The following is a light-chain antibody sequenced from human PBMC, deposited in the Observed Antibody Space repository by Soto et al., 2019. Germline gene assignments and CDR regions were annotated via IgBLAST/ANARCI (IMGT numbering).Light chain of an antibody. V-gene: IGLV2-8*01. J-gene: IGLJ1*01. CDR2: EVT. CDR3: NSYVGSNNYV. Sequence: LTQPPSASGSPGQSVTISCIGTASDIGRYNYVSWYQHHPGKAPKLIIYEVTKRPSGVPDRFSGSKSGNTASLTVSGLQADDEADYYCNSYVGSNNYVFGTGTKVTVL. CDR1: ASDIGRYNY.